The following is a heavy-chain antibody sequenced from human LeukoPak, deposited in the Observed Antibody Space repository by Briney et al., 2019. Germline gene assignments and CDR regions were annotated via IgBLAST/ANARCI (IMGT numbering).Heavy chain of an antibody. CDR2: ISDNGGDS. CDR1: GFTFNNYA. J-gene: IGHJ4*02. V-gene: IGHV3-23*01. CDR3: GKDWKLDY. D-gene: IGHD1-1*01. Sequence: PGGSLRLSCAASGFTFNNYAMSWVRQAPGKGLEWVSAISDNGGDSKYADSVKGRFTISRDSSKNTLYLQMNNLRAEDTAIYYCGKDWKLDYWGQGTLVTVSS.